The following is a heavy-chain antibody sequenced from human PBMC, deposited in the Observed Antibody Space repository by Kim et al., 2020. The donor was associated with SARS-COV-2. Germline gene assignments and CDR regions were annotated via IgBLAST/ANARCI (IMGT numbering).Heavy chain of an antibody. CDR3: ARCDYGDYVDY. D-gene: IGHD4-17*01. V-gene: IGHV4-30-2*05. J-gene: IGHJ4*02. Sequence: TSSNPSLKSRVTISGDTSKNPFSRKLSSVTAADTAVYYCARCDYGDYVDYWGQGTLVTVSS. CDR2: T.